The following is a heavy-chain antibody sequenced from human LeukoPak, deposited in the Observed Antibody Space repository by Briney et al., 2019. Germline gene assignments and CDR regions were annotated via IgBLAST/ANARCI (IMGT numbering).Heavy chain of an antibody. Sequence: HGESLKISCKGSGYSFTSYWISWVRQMPGKGLEWMGRIDPSDSYTNYSPPSQGHVTISADKSISTAYLQWSSLKASDTAMYYCAGAYYYDSSGYHDAFDIWGQGTMVTVSS. CDR2: IDPSDSYT. D-gene: IGHD3-22*01. V-gene: IGHV5-10-1*01. J-gene: IGHJ3*02. CDR3: AGAYYYDSSGYHDAFDI. CDR1: GYSFTSYW.